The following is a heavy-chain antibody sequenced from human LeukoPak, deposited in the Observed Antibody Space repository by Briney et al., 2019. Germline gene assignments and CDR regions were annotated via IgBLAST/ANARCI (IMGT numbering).Heavy chain of an antibody. Sequence: PGGSLRLSCAASGFTFSGYSMSWVRQAPGKGLEWVSGLGRSGENRYYADSVRGRFTISRDNSKDTVYLQMNSLRGEDTAIYYCWKDRPCDFCMPMDVWAKGTRV. V-gene: IGHV3-23*01. J-gene: IGHJ6*04. D-gene: IGHD3/OR15-3a*01. CDR2: LGRSGENR. CDR1: GFTFSGYS. CDR3: WKDRPCDFCMPMDV.